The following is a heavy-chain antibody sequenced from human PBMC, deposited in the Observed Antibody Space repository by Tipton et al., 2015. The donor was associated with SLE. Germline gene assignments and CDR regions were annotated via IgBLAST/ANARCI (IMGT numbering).Heavy chain of an antibody. D-gene: IGHD6-6*01. V-gene: IGHV4-34*01. CDR1: GGSFSGYY. J-gene: IGHJ6*03. CDR3: ARGPRKLVPGSYYYYMDV. CDR2: INHSGST. Sequence: TLSLTCAVYGGSFSGYYWTWSRQPPGKGLEWIGEINHSGSTNYNPSLKSRVTISLDTSKKQFSLKLNSVSAADTAVYYCARGPRKLVPGSYYYYMDVWGKGTTVTVSS.